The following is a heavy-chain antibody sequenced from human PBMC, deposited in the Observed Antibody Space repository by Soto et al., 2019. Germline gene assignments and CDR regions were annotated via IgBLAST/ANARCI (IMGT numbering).Heavy chain of an antibody. D-gene: IGHD3-22*01. Sequence: ASVKVSCKASGYTFTGYYMHWVRQAPGQGLEWMGWINPNSGGTNYAQKFQGWVTMTRDTSISTAYMELSRLRSDDTAVYYCARDQNYDSSGYYPRYYYYYGMDVWGQGTTVTVSS. V-gene: IGHV1-2*04. J-gene: IGHJ6*02. CDR3: ARDQNYDSSGYYPRYYYYYGMDV. CDR2: INPNSGGT. CDR1: GYTFTGYY.